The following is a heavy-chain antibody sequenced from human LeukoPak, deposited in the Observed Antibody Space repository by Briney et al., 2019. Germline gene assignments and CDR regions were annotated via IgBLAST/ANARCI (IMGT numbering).Heavy chain of an antibody. CDR1: GFSFSDYP. J-gene: IGHJ3*02. D-gene: IGHD4-23*01. Sequence: PGGSLRLSCATSGFSFSDYPMNWVRQAPGKGLEWVAVISYDGRNKYYAESVKGRFTISRDNSKNTLYLQMNSLRAEDTAVYYCAKDIYGGHGIWGQGTMVTVSS. V-gene: IGHV3-30*18. CDR3: AKDIYGGHGI. CDR2: ISYDGRNK.